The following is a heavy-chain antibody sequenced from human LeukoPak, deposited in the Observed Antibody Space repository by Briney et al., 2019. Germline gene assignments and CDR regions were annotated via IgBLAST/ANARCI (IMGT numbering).Heavy chain of an antibody. D-gene: IGHD3-10*01. CDR2: INHSGST. CDR3: AREPSITMVRGVTITPDGMDV. Sequence: KPSETLSLTCAVYGGSFSGYYWSWIRQPPGKGLEWIGEINHSGSTNYNPSLKSRVTISVDTSKNQFSLKLSSVTAADTAVYYCAREPSITMVRGVTITPDGMDVWGQGTTVTVSS. V-gene: IGHV4-34*01. CDR1: GGSFSGYY. J-gene: IGHJ6*02.